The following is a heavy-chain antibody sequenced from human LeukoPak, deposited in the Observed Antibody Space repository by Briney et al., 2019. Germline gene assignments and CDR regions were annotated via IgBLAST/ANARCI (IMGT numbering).Heavy chain of an antibody. Sequence: PGGSLRLSCAASGFKFSSSGMGWVRQAPGQGLEWVSTISDSTGRTYYADSVKGRFTISRDNSKNTLYLQMNSLRAEDTAIYYCAKDRSVVLGHYEDFDYWGQGTLVTVSS. CDR2: ISDSTGRT. D-gene: IGHD2-2*01. CDR1: GFKFSSSG. J-gene: IGHJ4*02. CDR3: AKDRSVVLGHYEDFDY. V-gene: IGHV3-23*01.